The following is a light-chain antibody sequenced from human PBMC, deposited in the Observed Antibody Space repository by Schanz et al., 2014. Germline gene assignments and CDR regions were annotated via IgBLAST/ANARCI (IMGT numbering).Light chain of an antibody. CDR3: CSYVSSTTPYV. J-gene: IGLJ1*01. Sequence: QSALIQPPSVSGSPGQSVTISCTGTSCDVGSYDYVSWYQQHPGTVPKPMIYNVNTRPSGVPDRFSGSKSGNTASMTISGLQAEDEADYYCCSYVSSTTPYVFGFGTKLTVL. V-gene: IGLV2-11*01. CDR2: NVN. CDR1: SCDVGSYDY.